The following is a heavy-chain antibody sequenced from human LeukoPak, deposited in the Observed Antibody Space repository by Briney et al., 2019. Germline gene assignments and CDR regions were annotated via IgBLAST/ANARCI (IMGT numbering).Heavy chain of an antibody. CDR2: IKQDGSEK. J-gene: IGHJ4*02. Sequence: GGSLRLSCAASGFDFSSYGMHWVRQAPGKGLEWVANIKQDGSEKYYVDSVKGRFTISRDNAKNSLYLQMNSLRAEDTAVYYCARVNSGWFDYWGQGTLVTVSS. CDR1: GFDFSSYG. V-gene: IGHV3-7*01. CDR3: ARVNSGWFDY. D-gene: IGHD6-19*01.